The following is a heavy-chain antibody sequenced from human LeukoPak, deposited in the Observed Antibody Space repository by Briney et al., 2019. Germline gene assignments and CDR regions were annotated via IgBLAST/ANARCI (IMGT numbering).Heavy chain of an antibody. Sequence: PGGSLRLSCAASGFTFSSYGMHWVRQAPGKGLEWVAFIRYDGSNKYYADSVKGRFTISRDNSKNTLYLQMNSLRAEDTAVYYCARDLRPDPWILVYFDYWGQGTLVTVSS. V-gene: IGHV3-30*02. CDR3: ARDLRPDPWILVYFDY. CDR1: GFTFSSYG. J-gene: IGHJ4*02. D-gene: IGHD2-2*03. CDR2: IRYDGSNK.